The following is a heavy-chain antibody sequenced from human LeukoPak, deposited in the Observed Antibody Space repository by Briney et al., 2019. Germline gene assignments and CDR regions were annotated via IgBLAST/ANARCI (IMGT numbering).Heavy chain of an antibody. J-gene: IGHJ4*02. CDR2: IHPGRGDT. CDR1: GYTFTDHY. V-gene: IGHV1-2*02. Sequence: ASVKVSCKALGYTFTDHYFHWLRQAPGQGLEWMGWIHPGRGDTNYAQKFQGRVSLTRDTSISTAYMELSRLASDDTAVYYCARDHNWGPDYWGQGTLVSVSS. CDR3: ARDHNWGPDY. D-gene: IGHD7-27*01.